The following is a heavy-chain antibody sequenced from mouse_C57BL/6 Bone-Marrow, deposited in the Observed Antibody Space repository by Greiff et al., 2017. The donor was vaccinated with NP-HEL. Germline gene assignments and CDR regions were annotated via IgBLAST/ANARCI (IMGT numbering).Heavy chain of an antibody. Sequence: EVQLVESGGGLVKPGGSLKLSCAASGFTFSDYGMHWVRQAPEKGLEWFAYISTGSGTIYYADKLKGRGTISRDNANNTLFLQMTSLRSEDTAMYYCERRARIYYDYGDAIDYWGQGTSVTVSS. CDR1: GFTFSDYG. D-gene: IGHD2-4*01. J-gene: IGHJ4*01. V-gene: IGHV5-17*01. CDR2: ISTGSGTI. CDR3: ERRARIYYDYGDAIDY.